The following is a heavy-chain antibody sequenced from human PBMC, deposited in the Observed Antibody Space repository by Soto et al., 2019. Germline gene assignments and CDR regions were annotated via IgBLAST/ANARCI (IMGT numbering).Heavy chain of an antibody. Sequence: ASVKVSCKASGYTFFTYDISWVRQAPGQGPEWMGWISTYSGDTKYAQKFQGRVTMTTDTSTTTAYLELRSLRSDDTAVYYCARHHGPTTSENWFDPWGQGTLVTVSS. D-gene: IGHD5-12*01. V-gene: IGHV1-18*01. CDR3: ARHHGPTTSENWFDP. CDR2: ISTYSGDT. J-gene: IGHJ5*02. CDR1: GYTFFTYD.